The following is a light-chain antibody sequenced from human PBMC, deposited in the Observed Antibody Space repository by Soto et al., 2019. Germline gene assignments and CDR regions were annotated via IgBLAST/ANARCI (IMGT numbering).Light chain of an antibody. V-gene: IGKV1-27*01. CDR3: QNYNRAPRT. Sequence: DIQMTQSPSSLSASVGDRVTITCRASQVITNYLAWYQQKPGKVPKLLIYTASTLQSGVPSRFSGSGSGTDFTLTISSLQPEDVATYYCQNYNRAPRTFGQGTKVEIK. CDR1: QVITNY. CDR2: TAS. J-gene: IGKJ1*01.